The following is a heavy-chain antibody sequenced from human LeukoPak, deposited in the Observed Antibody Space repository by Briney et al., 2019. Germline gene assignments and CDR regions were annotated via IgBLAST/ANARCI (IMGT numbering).Heavy chain of an antibody. V-gene: IGHV3-23*01. CDR2: ISGSGGST. J-gene: IGHJ4*02. D-gene: IGHD5-24*01. CDR3: AKIWPLGITELDY. CDR1: GFTFSIYA. Sequence: PGGSLRLSCAASGFTFSIYAMSWVRQAPGKGLEWVSTISGSGGSTYYADSVKGRFTLSRDNSKNTLYLQMNSLRAEDTAVYYCAKIWPLGITELDYWGQGTLVIVSS.